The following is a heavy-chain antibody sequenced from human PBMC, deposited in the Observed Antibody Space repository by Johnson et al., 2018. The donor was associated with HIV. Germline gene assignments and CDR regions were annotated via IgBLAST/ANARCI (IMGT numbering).Heavy chain of an antibody. V-gene: IGHV3-25*05. CDR1: QFTFSSYY. D-gene: IGHD2-2*01. J-gene: IGHJ3*01. CDR3: ARDEVDDGAFDV. CDR2: VNPNGGST. Sequence: VQLVESGGGLAKPAWSPRLSCAASQFTFSSYYMNCVSQAPGNGLELVGQVNPNGGSTYLIDSGKDRFNISRDNAKNTLHLQLNSLKTEDTAIYYCARDEVDDGAFDVWGQGTMVTVSS.